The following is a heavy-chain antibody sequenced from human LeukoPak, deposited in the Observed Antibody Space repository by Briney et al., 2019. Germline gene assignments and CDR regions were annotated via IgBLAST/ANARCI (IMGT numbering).Heavy chain of an antibody. CDR2: IYSSTGST. CDR3: ARADDPIFGVVVIDL. J-gene: IGHJ4*02. CDR1: GGSISPYY. D-gene: IGHD3-3*01. V-gene: IGHV4-59*01. Sequence: SETLSLTCTVSGGSISPYYWSWIRQSPGKGPQWIGYIYSSTGSTSYNPSLKSRVTISLDTSKKQFSLKLTSVTAADTAVYYCARADDPIFGVVVIDLWGQGTLVTVSS.